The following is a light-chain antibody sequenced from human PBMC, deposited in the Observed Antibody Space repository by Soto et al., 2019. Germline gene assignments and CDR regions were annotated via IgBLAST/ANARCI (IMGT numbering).Light chain of an antibody. CDR2: RNN. CDR1: SSNIGINY. V-gene: IGLV1-47*01. CDR3: AAWYDSLSGVV. Sequence: QSVLTQPPSASGTPGQRGTLSCSGSSSNIGINYVYWYQQLPGTAPKLLIYRNNKRPSGVPDRFYGSKSGTSDSLAISGLRSEDEADYDCAAWYDSLSGVVFCGGTKLTVL. J-gene: IGLJ2*01.